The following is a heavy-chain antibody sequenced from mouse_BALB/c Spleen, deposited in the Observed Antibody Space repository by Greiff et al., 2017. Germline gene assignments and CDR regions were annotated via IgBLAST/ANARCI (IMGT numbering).Heavy chain of an antibody. CDR3: ARGWDYYGGFDY. CDR1: GFTFSSYA. CDR2: ISSGGSYT. J-gene: IGHJ2*01. D-gene: IGHD1-2*01. Sequence: VQLKESGGGLVKPGGSLKLSCAASGFTFSSYAMSWVRQSPEKRLEWVAEISSGGSYTYYPDTVTGRFTISRDNAKNTLYLEMSSLRSEDTAMYYCARGWDYYGGFDYWGQGTTLTVSS. V-gene: IGHV5-9-4*01.